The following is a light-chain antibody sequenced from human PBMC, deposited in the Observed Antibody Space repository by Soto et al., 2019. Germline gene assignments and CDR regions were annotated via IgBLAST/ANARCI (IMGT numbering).Light chain of an antibody. CDR2: DVS. CDR3: QQYGSTPLT. CDR1: QSVKNNY. Sequence: EMVLTQSPGTLSLSPGERATLSCRASQSVKNNYLAWYQQKPGQAPRFLIYDVSSRATGIPDRFSGSGSGTDFTLTISRLEPEDFAVYYCQQYGSTPLTFGGGTKVDIK. J-gene: IGKJ4*01. V-gene: IGKV3-20*01.